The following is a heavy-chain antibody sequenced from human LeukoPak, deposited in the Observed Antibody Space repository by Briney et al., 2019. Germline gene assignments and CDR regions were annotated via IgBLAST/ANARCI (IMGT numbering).Heavy chain of an antibody. CDR2: IYPGDSDT. D-gene: IGHD1-26*01. V-gene: IGHV5-51*01. Sequence: GESLKISCKGPGYSFTSYWIGWVRQMPGKGLEWMGIIYPGDSDTRYSPSFQGQVTISADKSISTAYLQWSSLKASDTAMYYCARRRYSGSYFVDVWGKGTTVTVSS. J-gene: IGHJ6*04. CDR1: GYSFTSYW. CDR3: ARRRYSGSYFVDV.